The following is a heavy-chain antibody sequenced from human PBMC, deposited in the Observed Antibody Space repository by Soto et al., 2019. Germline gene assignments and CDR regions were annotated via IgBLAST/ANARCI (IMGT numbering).Heavy chain of an antibody. Sequence: EVQLVESGGGLVQPGGSLKLSCAASGFTFSDFTIHWVRQASGKGLEWVGRTRNRGHGYATEYAASVKGRFTISRDNSKNTAYLQMNSLTTDDTAVYYCTRQDPSGHSDYWGQGTLVTVSS. CDR1: GFTFSDFT. V-gene: IGHV3-73*02. J-gene: IGHJ4*02. CDR2: TRNRGHGYAT. CDR3: TRQDPSGHSDY.